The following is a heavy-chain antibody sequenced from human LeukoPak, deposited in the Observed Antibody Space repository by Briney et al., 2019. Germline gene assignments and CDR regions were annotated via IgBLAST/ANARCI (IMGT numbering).Heavy chain of an antibody. CDR3: ARHSSGWYEAFDI. CDR1: GFTFSSYG. J-gene: IGHJ3*02. CDR2: IWYDGSNK. Sequence: TGGSLRLSCAASGFTFSSYGMHWVRQAPGKGLEWVAVIWYDGSNKYYADSVKGRFTISRDNSKNTLYLQMNSLRAEDTAVYYCARHSSGWYEAFDIWGQGTMVTVSS. D-gene: IGHD6-19*01. V-gene: IGHV3-33*01.